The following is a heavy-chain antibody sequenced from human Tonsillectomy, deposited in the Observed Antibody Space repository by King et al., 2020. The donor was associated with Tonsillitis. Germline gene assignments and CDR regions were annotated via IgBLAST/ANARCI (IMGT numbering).Heavy chain of an antibody. CDR2: IYPGNGDT. D-gene: IGHD3-9*01. V-gene: IGHV1-2*02. Sequence: QLVQSGAEVKKPGASVRVSCKTSGYTFTDYHFHWVRQAPGQGLEWMGWIYPGNGDTSYAQQFQGRLTLTSDTSIATAYMEVNGLTSDDTAVYYCARENWFYDFWGQGSPVTVSS. J-gene: IGHJ4*02. CDR3: ARENWFYDF. CDR1: GYTFTDYH.